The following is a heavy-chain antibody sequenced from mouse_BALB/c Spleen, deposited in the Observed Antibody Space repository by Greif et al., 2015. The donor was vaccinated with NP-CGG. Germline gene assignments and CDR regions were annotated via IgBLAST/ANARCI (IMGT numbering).Heavy chain of an antibody. D-gene: IGHD2-2*01. Sequence: QVQLQQSGAELVRPGASVTLSCKASGYTFTDYEMHWVKQTPVHGLEWIGAIDPETGGTAYNQKFKGKATLTADKSSSTAYMELRSLTSEDSAVYYCTRPNLYYGYDGFAYWGQGTLVTVSA. J-gene: IGHJ3*01. V-gene: IGHV1-15*01. CDR3: TRPNLYYGYDGFAY. CDR1: GYTFTDYE. CDR2: IDPETGGT.